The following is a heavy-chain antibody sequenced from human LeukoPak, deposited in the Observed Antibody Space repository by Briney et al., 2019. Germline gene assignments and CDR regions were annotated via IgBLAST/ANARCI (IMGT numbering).Heavy chain of an antibody. V-gene: IGHV4-34*01. CDR3: ASSNYYDSRHY. Sequence: PSETLSLTCAVYGGSFSGYYWSWIRQPPGKGLEWIGEINHSGSTNYNPSLKSRVTISVGTSKNQFSLKLSSVTAADTAVYYCASSNYYDSRHYWGQGTLVTVSS. CDR1: GGSFSGYY. J-gene: IGHJ4*02. D-gene: IGHD3-22*01. CDR2: INHSGST.